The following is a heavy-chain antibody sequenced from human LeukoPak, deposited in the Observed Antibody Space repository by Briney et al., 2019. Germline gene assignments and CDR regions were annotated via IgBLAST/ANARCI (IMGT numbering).Heavy chain of an antibody. CDR1: GFTFSSYW. CDR2: IKQDGSEK. V-gene: IGHV3-7*01. J-gene: IGHJ4*02. Sequence: GGSLRLSCAASGFTFSSYWMSWVRQAPGKGLEWVANIKQDGSEKYYVDSVKGRFTISRDNAKNSLYLQMNSLRAEDTAVYYCAVGWSGYYYSYWGQGTLVTVSS. D-gene: IGHD3-3*01. CDR3: AVGWSGYYYSY.